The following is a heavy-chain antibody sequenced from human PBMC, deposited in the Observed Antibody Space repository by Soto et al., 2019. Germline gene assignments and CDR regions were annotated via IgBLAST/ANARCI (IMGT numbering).Heavy chain of an antibody. V-gene: IGHV4-4*02. CDR1: GVSVSETYW. D-gene: IGHD6-19*01. Sequence: QVHLQESGPGLVEPSETLSLTCAVSGVSVSETYWWSWVRQPPGKGLEWIGEISHRGTPHYNASLWSGVSVSTDTSRNQISLTLMSVTAADSASYFCARHVGVAGTRGFEYWGQGTLVTVSS. J-gene: IGHJ4*02. CDR3: ARHVGVAGTRGFEY. CDR2: ISHRGTP.